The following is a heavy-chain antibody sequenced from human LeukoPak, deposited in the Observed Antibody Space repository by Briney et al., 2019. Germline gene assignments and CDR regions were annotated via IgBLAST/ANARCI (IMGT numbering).Heavy chain of an antibody. CDR3: TNALDF. J-gene: IGHJ4*02. D-gene: IGHD2-8*01. CDR2: INQDGSET. CDR1: GFTFSGSW. V-gene: IGHV3-7*01. Sequence: GGSLRLSCAASGFTFSGSWMDWVRQAPGKGLEWVANINQDGSETYYVESVKGRFTNFRDNAKNSLYLQMDSLIVEDRAMDYCTNALDFGGQGTLVT.